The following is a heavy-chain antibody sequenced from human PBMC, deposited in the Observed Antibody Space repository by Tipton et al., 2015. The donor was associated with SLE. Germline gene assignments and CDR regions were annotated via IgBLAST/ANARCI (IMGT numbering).Heavy chain of an antibody. CDR1: GGSISSRSYY. J-gene: IGHJ4*02. V-gene: IGHV4-39*07. CDR2: IYYSGST. D-gene: IGHD4-17*01. CDR3: ARDGLYGDFGFDY. Sequence: TLSLTCTVSGGSISSRSYYWGWIRQPPGKGLEWIGSIYYSGSTYYNPSLKSRVTISVDTSKNQFSLKLSSVTAADTAVYYCARDGLYGDFGFDYWGQGTLVTVSS.